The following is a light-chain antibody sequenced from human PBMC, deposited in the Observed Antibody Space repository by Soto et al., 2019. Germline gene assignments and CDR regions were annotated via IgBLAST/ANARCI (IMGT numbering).Light chain of an antibody. CDR2: EVS. V-gene: IGLV2-8*01. CDR1: SSDVGGYNY. CDR3: SSFAGSNEMV. J-gene: IGLJ2*01. Sequence: QSALTQPPSASGSPGQSVTISCTGTSSDVGGYNYVSWYQQHPGKAPKVMIYEVSKWPSGVPDRFSGSKSGNTASLTVSGLQAEDEADYYCSSFAGSNEMVFGGGTKVTVL.